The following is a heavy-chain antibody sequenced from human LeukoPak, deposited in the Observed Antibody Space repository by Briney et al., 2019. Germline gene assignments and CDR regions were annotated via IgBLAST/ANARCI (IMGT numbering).Heavy chain of an antibody. Sequence: PSGTLSLTCAVSGGSISSNNWWSWVRQPPGKGLEWIGEIYHSGSTNYNPSLKSRVTISVDKPKNQFSLELTSVTAADTAVYYCARYGSGSYIDYWGQGTLVTVSS. CDR2: IYHSGST. D-gene: IGHD3-10*01. CDR3: ARYGSGSYIDY. J-gene: IGHJ4*02. CDR1: GGSISSNNW. V-gene: IGHV4-4*02.